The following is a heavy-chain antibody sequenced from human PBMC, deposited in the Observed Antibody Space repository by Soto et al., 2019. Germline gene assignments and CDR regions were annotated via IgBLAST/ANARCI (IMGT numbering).Heavy chain of an antibody. V-gene: IGHV4-34*01. CDR2: INHSGST. CDR1: GGSFSGYY. J-gene: IGHJ4*02. Sequence: SETLSLTCAVYGGSFSGYYWSWIRQPPGKGLEWIGEINHSGSTNYNPSLKSRVTISVDTSKNQFSLKLSSVTAADTAVYYCARVGGIAAADYWGQGTRVTVSS. CDR3: ARVGGIAAADY. D-gene: IGHD6-13*01.